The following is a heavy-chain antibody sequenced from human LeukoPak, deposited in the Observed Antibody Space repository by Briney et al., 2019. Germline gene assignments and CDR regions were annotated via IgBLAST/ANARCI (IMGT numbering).Heavy chain of an antibody. J-gene: IGHJ4*02. V-gene: IGHV3-13*04. CDR2: IGTAGDT. CDR1: GFTFSSYD. CDR3: ARALVLGVNAYDY. Sequence: PGGSLRLSCAASGFTFSSYDMHWVRQATGKGLEWVSAIGTAGDTYYPGSVKGRFTISRENAKNSLYLQMNSLRAGDTAVYYCARALVLGVNAYDYWGQGTLVTVSS. D-gene: IGHD3-10*01.